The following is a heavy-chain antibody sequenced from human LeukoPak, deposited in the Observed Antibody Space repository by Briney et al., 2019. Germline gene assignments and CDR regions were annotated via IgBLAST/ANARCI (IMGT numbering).Heavy chain of an antibody. CDR3: AREKVLTGYYPTEGGTKFDY. CDR1: GYTFTGYY. V-gene: IGHV1-2*02. J-gene: IGHJ4*02. D-gene: IGHD3-9*01. Sequence: ASVKVSCKASGYTFTGYYMHWVRQAPGQGLEWMGWINPNSGGTNYAQKFQGRVTMTRDTSISTAYMELSRLRSDDTAVYYCAREKVLTGYYPTEGGTKFDYWGQGTLVTVSS. CDR2: INPNSGGT.